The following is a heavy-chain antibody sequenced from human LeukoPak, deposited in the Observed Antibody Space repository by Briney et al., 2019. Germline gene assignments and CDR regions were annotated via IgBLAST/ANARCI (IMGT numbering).Heavy chain of an antibody. CDR1: GFTFSSYS. Sequence: PGGSLRLSCAASGFTFSSYSMNWVRQAPGKGLEWVSSISSSSSYIYYADSVKGRFTISRDNAKHSLYLQMNSLRAEDTAVYYCASRAPITMVRGVSRGDYWGQGTLVTVSS. J-gene: IGHJ4*02. CDR2: ISSSSSYI. V-gene: IGHV3-21*01. D-gene: IGHD3-10*01. CDR3: ASRAPITMVRGVSRGDY.